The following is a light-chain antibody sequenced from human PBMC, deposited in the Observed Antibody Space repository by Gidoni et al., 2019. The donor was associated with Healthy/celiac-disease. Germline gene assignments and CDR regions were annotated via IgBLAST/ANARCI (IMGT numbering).Light chain of an antibody. CDR1: TLGDKY. J-gene: IGLJ2*01. CDR2: QVS. CDR3: QAWDSSTVV. V-gene: IGLV3-1*01. Sequence: SYELTQPHSVSVSPGQTASITCSGDTLGDKYACWYQQKPGQSPVLVIYQVSKRPSGIPERFSGSNSGNTATLTISGTQAMDEADYYCQAWDSSTVVFGGGTKLTVL.